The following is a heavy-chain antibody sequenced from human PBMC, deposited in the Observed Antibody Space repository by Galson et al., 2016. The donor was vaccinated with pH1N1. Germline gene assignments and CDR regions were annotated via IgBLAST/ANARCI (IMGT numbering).Heavy chain of an antibody. V-gene: IGHV3-23*01. CDR2: SLKPDDTT. D-gene: IGHD3-16*01. Sequence: SLRLSCAASGFDFWKFDMSWVRQPPGKRLEWVSVSLKPDDTTHYADSVQGRFTISRDDSRNILYLQMTNLRVEDTDLYYCVKGAWLDFWGQGALVTVSS. CDR1: GFDFWKFD. J-gene: IGHJ5*01. CDR3: VKGAWLDF.